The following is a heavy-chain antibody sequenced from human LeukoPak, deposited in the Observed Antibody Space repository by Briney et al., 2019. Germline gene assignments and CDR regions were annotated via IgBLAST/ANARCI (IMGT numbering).Heavy chain of an antibody. CDR1: GYTFAIYW. D-gene: IGHD6-13*01. CDR2: IYPGDSDT. J-gene: IGHJ6*03. V-gene: IGHV5-51*01. CDR3: ARSPYKLPGYSRRARDYYYYYMDV. Sequence: GESLKISCRASGYTFAIYWIAWVRQMPGKGLEWMGVIYPGDSDTRYSPSFQGQVTISADKSISTAYLQWSSLKASDTAMYYCARSPYKLPGYSRRARDYYYYYMDVWGKGTTVTVSS.